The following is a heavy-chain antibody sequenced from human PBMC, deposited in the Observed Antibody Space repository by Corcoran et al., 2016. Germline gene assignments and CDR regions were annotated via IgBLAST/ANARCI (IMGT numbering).Heavy chain of an antibody. CDR3: GRSSWNDY. D-gene: IGHD6-13*01. CDR2: IKGGENEK. Sequence: EVQLVESGGGLVQPGGSLRLSCAASGFAFDTYWMNWVRQAPGKGLEWVANIKGGENEKYYVDSVNGRFTISRDNGKNLVYLQMNSLRAEDTAVYYCGRSSWNDYWGQGTLVTVSS. CDR1: GFAFDTYW. J-gene: IGHJ4*02. V-gene: IGHV3-7*01.